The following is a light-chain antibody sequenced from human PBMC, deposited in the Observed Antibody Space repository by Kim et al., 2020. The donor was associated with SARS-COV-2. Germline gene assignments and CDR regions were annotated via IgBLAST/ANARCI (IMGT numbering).Light chain of an antibody. J-gene: IGKJ2*01. CDR1: QSVASY. V-gene: IGKV3-11*01. CDR3: QQRSSRPYT. CDR2: DAS. Sequence: SLSLGERAPLSCRASQSVASYLAWYQQRPGQAPTLLIYDASTRATAIPARFSGSGSGTDFTLTISSVGPEDFAVYYCQQRSSRPYTFGQGTKLEIK.